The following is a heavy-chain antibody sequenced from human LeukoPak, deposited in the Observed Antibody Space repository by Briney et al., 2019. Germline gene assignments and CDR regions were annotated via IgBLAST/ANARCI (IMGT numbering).Heavy chain of an antibody. D-gene: IGHD3-3*01. CDR3: AKDLGGVARNWFDP. CDR2: ISYDGSNK. Sequence: GGSLRLSCAASGFTFSSYGMHWVRQAPGKGLEWVAVISYDGSNKYYADSVKGRYTISRDNSKNTLYLQMNSLRAEDTAVYYCAKDLGGVARNWFDPWGQGTLVTVPS. CDR1: GFTFSSYG. J-gene: IGHJ5*02. V-gene: IGHV3-30*18.